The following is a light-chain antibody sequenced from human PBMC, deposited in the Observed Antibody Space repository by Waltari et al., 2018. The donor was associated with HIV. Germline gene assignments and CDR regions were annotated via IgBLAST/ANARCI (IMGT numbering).Light chain of an antibody. CDR2: RNN. Sequence: QSVLTQPPSASGTPGQRVTLPCSGSSSNIGSNIVNWYQQLPGTAPKLLIYRNNQRPSGVPDRFSGSKSGTSASLAISGLQSEDDADYYCAAWDDSLNGAVFGGGTKLTVL. CDR1: SSNIGSNI. CDR3: AAWDDSLNGAV. J-gene: IGLJ3*02. V-gene: IGLV1-44*01.